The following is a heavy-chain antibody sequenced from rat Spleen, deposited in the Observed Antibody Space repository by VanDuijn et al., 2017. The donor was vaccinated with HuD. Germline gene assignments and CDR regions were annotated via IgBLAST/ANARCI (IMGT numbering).Heavy chain of an antibody. J-gene: IGHJ2*01. CDR3: ARADVAGLSTDGI. Sequence: QVQLKESGPGLVQPSQTLSLTCTVSGFSLSSYGVIWVHQPPGKGLEWIAAISSGGSTYYNLALKSRLSISRDTSKSQIYLKMNSLQTEDTATYFCARADVAGLSTDGIWGQGIMVTVSS. V-gene: IGHV2S8*01. CDR1: GFSLSSYG. CDR2: ISSGGST. D-gene: IGHD1-2*01.